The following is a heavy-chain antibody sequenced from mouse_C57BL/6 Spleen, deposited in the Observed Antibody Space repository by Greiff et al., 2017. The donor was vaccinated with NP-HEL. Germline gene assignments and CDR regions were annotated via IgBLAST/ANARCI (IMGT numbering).Heavy chain of an antibody. J-gene: IGHJ1*03. CDR1: GFTFTDYY. V-gene: IGHV7-3*01. Sequence: EVQRVESGGGLVQPGGSLSLSCAASGFTFTDYYMSWVRQPPGKALEWLGFIRNKANGYTTEYSASVKGRFTISRDNSQSILYLQMNALRAEDSATYYCARPDGYYVDFDVWGTGTTVTVSS. CDR3: ARPDGYYVDFDV. D-gene: IGHD2-3*01. CDR2: IRNKANGYTT.